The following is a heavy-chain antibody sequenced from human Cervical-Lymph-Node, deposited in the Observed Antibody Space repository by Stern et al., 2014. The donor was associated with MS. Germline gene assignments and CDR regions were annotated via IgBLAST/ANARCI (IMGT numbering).Heavy chain of an antibody. J-gene: IGHJ6*02. CDR1: GFSLSNSA. Sequence: MQLVESGGGVVQPGRSLTLSCAASGFSLSNSAMHWVRQAPGKGLEWVAVMSFVGGNKKYGDSMKGRFSISRDMANNTLFLQMNSLRLEDTAVYYCMGVGDAMHVWGQGTTVIVSS. CDR2: MSFVGGNK. CDR3: MGVGDAMHV. V-gene: IGHV3-30*03.